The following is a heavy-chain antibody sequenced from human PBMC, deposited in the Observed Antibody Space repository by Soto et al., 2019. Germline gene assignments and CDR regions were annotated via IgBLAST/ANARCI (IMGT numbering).Heavy chain of an antibody. CDR2: IIPFFGTA. J-gene: IGHJ4*02. Sequence: SVKVSCKTSGGTFSTFGISWVRHVPGQGLEWMGGIIPFFGTAEYSQKFEDRITITADESTNTVYIDLRSLTSEETAIYYCARTAPMDAGDKYYYDFWGQGALVTVSS. CDR3: ARTAPMDAGDKYYYDF. V-gene: IGHV1-69*13. D-gene: IGHD3-16*01. CDR1: GGTFSTFG.